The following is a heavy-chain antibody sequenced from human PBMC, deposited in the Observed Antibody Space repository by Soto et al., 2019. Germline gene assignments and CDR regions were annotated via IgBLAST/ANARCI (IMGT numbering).Heavy chain of an antibody. CDR1: GYTFTTSG. D-gene: IGHD1-26*01. CDR2: ISTYNGDT. Sequence: QVQLVQSGPEVRKPGASVKVSCEASGYTFTTSGISWVRQVPGQGLEWMGWISTYNGDTNSAQNFQGRVLMTADTSTGTAYRELMSLKSDDTAVYYCAGQGSWPYYYYGLDVWGQGTIVTVSS. CDR3: AGQGSWPYYYYGLDV. J-gene: IGHJ6*02. V-gene: IGHV1-18*01.